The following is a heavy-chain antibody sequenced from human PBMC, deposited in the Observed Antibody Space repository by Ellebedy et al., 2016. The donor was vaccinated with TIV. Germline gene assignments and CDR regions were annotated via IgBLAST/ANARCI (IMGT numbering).Heavy chain of an antibody. J-gene: IGHJ4*02. CDR2: IYYSGTT. V-gene: IGHV4-39*01. Sequence: MPGGSLRLSCSVSGDSISSSLYYWGWLRQPPGKGLEWIGTIYYSGTTYFTPSLKSRVTMSVDMSKNQFSLKLNSVTAADTAVNYCARQQSGSYHVTSYFDYWGPGRLVTVSS. CDR1: GDSISSSLYY. CDR3: ARQQSGSYHVTSYFDY. D-gene: IGHD1-26*01.